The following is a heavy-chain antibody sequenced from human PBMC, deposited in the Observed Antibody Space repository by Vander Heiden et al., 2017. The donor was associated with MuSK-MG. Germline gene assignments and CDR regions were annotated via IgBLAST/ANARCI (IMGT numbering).Heavy chain of an antibody. CDR3: ARAMSTMIVVVWGY. V-gene: IGHV1-8*01. Sequence: QVQLVQSGAEVKKAGASVKVSCKASGYTFTSYDINWGREATGQGLEWMGWMNPNSGNTGYAQKVQGRVTMTRNTSISTAYMELSSMRSEATAVYYCARAMSTMIVVVWGYWGQGTVVTVSS. J-gene: IGHJ4*02. CDR2: MNPNSGNT. CDR1: GYTFTSYD. D-gene: IGHD3-22*01.